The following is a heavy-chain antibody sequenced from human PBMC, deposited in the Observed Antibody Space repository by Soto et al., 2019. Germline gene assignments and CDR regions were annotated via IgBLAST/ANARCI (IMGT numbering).Heavy chain of an antibody. J-gene: IGHJ5*02. CDR1: GFTFSSYS. Sequence: EVQLVESGGGLVKPGGSLRLSCAASGFTFSSYSMNWVRQAPGKGLEWVXSISSSSSYIYYADSVKGRFTISRDNAKXXXXXXXXXXXXXXXXXXXXXXXXXXXXXXXXXXWFDPWGQGTLVTVSS. V-gene: IGHV3-21*01. CDR2: ISSSSSYI. CDR3: XXXXXXXXXXXXXXWFDP.